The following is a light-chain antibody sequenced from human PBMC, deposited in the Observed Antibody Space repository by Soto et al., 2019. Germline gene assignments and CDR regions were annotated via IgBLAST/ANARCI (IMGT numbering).Light chain of an antibody. J-gene: IGKJ1*01. Sequence: DIQMTQSPSTLSASVGDRVIITCRASQTISSWLAWYQQKPGKAPKLLIYAASTLQSGVPSRFSGSGSGTEFTLIISGLQPDDSATYYCQQYTNTNNPWMFGQGTKV. CDR2: AAS. V-gene: IGKV1-5*01. CDR1: QTISSW. CDR3: QQYTNTNNPWM.